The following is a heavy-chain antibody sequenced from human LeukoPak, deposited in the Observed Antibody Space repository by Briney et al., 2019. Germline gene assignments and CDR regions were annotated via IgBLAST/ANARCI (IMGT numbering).Heavy chain of an antibody. V-gene: IGHV3-7*01. CDR2: IKQDGSQK. Sequence: PGGSLRLSCAASGFIFSDYWMNWVRQAPGKGLEWVANIKQDGSQKYYVDSVKGRFTISRDNAKNSLYLQMDDLRAEDTAVYYCARDDPDYWGQGTLVTVSS. CDR3: ARDDPDY. CDR1: GFIFSDYW. J-gene: IGHJ4*02.